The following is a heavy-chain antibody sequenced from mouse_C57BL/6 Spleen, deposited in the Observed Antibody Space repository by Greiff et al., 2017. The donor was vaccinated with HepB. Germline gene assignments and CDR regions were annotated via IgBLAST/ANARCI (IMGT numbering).Heavy chain of an antibody. CDR2: IYPGDGDT. CDR1: GYAFSSSW. J-gene: IGHJ3*01. V-gene: IGHV1-82*01. D-gene: IGHD1-2*01. Sequence: VQLQQSGPELVKPGASVKISCKASGYAFSSSWMNWVKQRPGKGLEWIGRIYPGDGDTNYNGKFKGKATLTADKSSSTAYMQLSSLTSEDSAVYFCAALLRTFAYWGQGTLVTVSA. CDR3: AALLRTFAY.